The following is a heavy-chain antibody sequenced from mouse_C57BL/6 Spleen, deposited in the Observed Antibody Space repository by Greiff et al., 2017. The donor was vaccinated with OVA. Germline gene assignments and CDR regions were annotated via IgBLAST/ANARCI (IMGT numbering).Heavy chain of an antibody. Sequence: EVQLQQSGAELVKPGASVKISCTASGYTFTDYSMNWVKQSPGKSLEWIGAINPNNGGTSYQQKFKGQATLTVDKSSSTAYLELRSLTSEDSAVYYCAAGIYDYVYWGQGTLVTVSA. V-gene: IGHV1-26*01. CDR2: INPNNGGT. J-gene: IGHJ3*01. D-gene: IGHD2-4*01. CDR3: AAGIYDYVY. CDR1: GYTFTDYS.